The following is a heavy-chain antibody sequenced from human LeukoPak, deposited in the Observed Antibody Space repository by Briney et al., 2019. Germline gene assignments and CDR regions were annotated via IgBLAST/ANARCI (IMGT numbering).Heavy chain of an antibody. Sequence: SVKVSCKASGGTFSSYTISWVRQAPGQGLEWMGRIIPILGIANYAQRFQGRVTITADKSTSTAYMELSSLRSEDTAVYYCALRGSYYGYNWFDPWGQGTLVTVSS. CDR1: GGTFSSYT. D-gene: IGHD1-26*01. CDR3: ALRGSYYGYNWFDP. CDR2: IIPILGIA. J-gene: IGHJ5*02. V-gene: IGHV1-69*02.